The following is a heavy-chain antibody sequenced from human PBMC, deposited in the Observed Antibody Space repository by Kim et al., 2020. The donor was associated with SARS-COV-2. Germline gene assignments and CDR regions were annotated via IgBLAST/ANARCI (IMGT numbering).Heavy chain of an antibody. Sequence: GGSLRLSCAASGFTFSSYSMNWVRQAPGKGLEWVSSISSSSSSIYYADAVNGRFTTSSDNAKTSLYLQMNSMRAEDTAVYYCARGGERSSFDYWGQGT. V-gene: IGHV3-21*01. J-gene: IGHJ4*02. CDR3: ARGGERSSFDY. D-gene: IGHD6-13*01. CDR2: ISSSSSSI. CDR1: GFTFSSYS.